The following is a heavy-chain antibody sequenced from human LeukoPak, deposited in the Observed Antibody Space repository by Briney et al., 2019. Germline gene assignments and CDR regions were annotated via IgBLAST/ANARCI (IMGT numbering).Heavy chain of an antibody. D-gene: IGHD4-17*01. Sequence: GGSLRLSCVASGFTFSASTMHWVRQAPGKGLEWVSGISPSGDITYYADSVMGRFTISRDNSKNTLYLQMNSLRAEDTAVYYCANFLHDYGDYWGQGTLVTISS. CDR2: ISPSGDIT. CDR3: ANFLHDYGDY. V-gene: IGHV3-23*01. CDR1: GFTFSAST. J-gene: IGHJ4*02.